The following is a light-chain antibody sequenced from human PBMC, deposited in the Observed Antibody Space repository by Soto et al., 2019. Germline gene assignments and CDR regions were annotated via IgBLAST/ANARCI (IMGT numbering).Light chain of an antibody. CDR1: QSAINN. Sequence: DTVMTQSPASLSVSPGDRVTLSCRASQSAINNLAWYQQKSGQAPRLLIYAASTRATGIPDRFSGSGSGTEFTLTISSLQSEDFVLYYCQQYNNWPYSFGQGTKLGIK. CDR2: AAS. J-gene: IGKJ2*03. V-gene: IGKV3-15*01. CDR3: QQYNNWPYS.